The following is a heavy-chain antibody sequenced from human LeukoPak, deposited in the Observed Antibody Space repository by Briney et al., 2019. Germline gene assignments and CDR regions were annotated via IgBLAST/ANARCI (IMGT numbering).Heavy chain of an antibody. CDR3: ARGITMLDY. CDR1: GGSISSSNW. CDR2: IYYSGST. J-gene: IGHJ4*02. V-gene: IGHV4-4*02. Sequence: PSETLSLTCAVSGGSISSSNWWGWVRQPPGKGLEWIGYIYYSGSTNYNPSLKSRVTISVDTSKNQFSLKLSSVTAADTAVYYCARGITMLDYWGQGTLVTVSS. D-gene: IGHD3-10*01.